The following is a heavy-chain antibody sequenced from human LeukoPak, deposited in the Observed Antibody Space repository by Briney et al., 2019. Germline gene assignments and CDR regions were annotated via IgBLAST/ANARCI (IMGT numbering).Heavy chain of an antibody. D-gene: IGHD3-10*01. V-gene: IGHV3-74*01. Sequence: GGSLRLSCTASGFTFSSYWMHWVRQAPGKGLVWVSRIKSDGSVTRYADSVKGRFTISRDNSKNTLYLQMNSLRAEDTAVYYCAKDRGHYYGSGSYYDTYYFDYWGQGTLVTVSS. CDR2: IKSDGSVT. J-gene: IGHJ4*02. CDR3: AKDRGHYYGSGSYYDTYYFDY. CDR1: GFTFSSYW.